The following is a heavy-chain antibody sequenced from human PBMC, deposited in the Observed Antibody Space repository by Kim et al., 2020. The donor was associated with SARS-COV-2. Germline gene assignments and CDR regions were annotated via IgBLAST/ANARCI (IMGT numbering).Heavy chain of an antibody. V-gene: IGHV3-33*05. CDR3: ARDRVTHYYYGMDV. D-gene: IGHD5-18*01. J-gene: IGHJ6*02. Sequence: GGSLRLSCAASGFTFSSYGMHWVRQAPGKGLEWVAVISYDGNNKYFADSVKGRFTISRDNSKNTLYLQMNSLRAEDTAVYYCARDRVTHYYYGMDVWGQGTTVTVSS. CDR2: ISYDGNNK. CDR1: GFTFSSYG.